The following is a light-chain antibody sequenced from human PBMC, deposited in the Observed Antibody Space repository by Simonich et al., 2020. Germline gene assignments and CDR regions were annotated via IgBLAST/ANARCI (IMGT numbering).Light chain of an antibody. CDR2: WAS. CDR3: QQYYSTPYT. CDR1: QSVLYSSNNKYY. V-gene: IGKV4-1*01. J-gene: IGKJ2*01. Sequence: DIVMTQSPDSLAVSLGERATINCKSSQSVLYSSNNKYYLVWYQQKPGQHPKLLIYWASTRESWVPDRFSGSGSGTDFTLTISSLQAEDVAVYYCQQYYSTPYTFGQGTKLEIK.